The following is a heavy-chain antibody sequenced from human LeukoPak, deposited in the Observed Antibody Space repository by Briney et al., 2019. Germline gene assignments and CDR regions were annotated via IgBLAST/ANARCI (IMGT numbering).Heavy chain of an antibody. CDR2: IYYSGST. CDR1: GGSISSYY. V-gene: IGHV4-59*01. D-gene: IGHD6-13*01. J-gene: IGHJ4*02. CDR3: ASGIAAAGH. Sequence: PSETLSLTCTVSGGSISSYYWSWIRQPPGKGLEWIGYIYYSGSTNYNPSLKSRVTISVDTSKNQFSLKLSSVTAAETAVYYCASGIAAAGHWGQGTLVTVSS.